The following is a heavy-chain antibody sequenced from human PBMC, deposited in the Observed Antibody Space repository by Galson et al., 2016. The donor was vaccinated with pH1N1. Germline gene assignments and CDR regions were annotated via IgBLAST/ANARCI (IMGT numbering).Heavy chain of an antibody. CDR2: IYYSGST. D-gene: IGHD4-17*01. CDR3: ARSSYGDYVHWFDP. Sequence: TLSLTCTISGASINSGDYYWSWIRQHPGKGLEWIGYIYYSGSTYYTPSLKSRVSISVYTSKNQFSLKLSSVTAADTAVYYCARSSYGDYVHWFDPWGQGTLVTVSS. J-gene: IGHJ5*02. V-gene: IGHV4-31*03. CDR1: GASINSGDYY.